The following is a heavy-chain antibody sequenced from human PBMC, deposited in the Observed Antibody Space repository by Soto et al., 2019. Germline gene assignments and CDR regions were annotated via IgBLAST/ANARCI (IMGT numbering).Heavy chain of an antibody. V-gene: IGHV4-34*01. Sequence: SETLSLTCAVYGGSFSGYYWSWIRQPPGKGLEWIGEINHSGSTNYNPSLKSRVTISVDTSKNQFSLKLSSVTAADTAVYYCARGDSWLYDYWGQGTLVTVSS. CDR2: INHSGST. CDR1: GGSFSGYY. D-gene: IGHD2-2*02. J-gene: IGHJ4*02. CDR3: ARGDSWLYDY.